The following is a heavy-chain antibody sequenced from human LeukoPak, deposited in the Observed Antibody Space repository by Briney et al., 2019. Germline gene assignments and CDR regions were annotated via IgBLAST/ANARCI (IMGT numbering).Heavy chain of an antibody. V-gene: IGHV3-30*04. J-gene: IGHJ6*04. CDR3: ARGLGYCSSTSCPYYYYGMDV. CDR1: GFTFSSYA. Sequence: RGSLRLSCAASGFTFSSYAMHWVRQAPGKGLEWVAVISYDGSNKYYADSVKGRFTISRDNSKNTLYLQMNSLRAEDTAVYYCARGLGYCSSTSCPYYYYGMDVWGKGTTVAVSS. CDR2: ISYDGSNK. D-gene: IGHD2-2*01.